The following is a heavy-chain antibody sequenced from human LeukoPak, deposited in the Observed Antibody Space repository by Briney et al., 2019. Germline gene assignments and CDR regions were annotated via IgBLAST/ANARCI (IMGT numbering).Heavy chain of an antibody. D-gene: IGHD3-22*01. CDR3: AKDRDYDSSGYPYRGYMDV. CDR1: GFTFSSYW. CDR2: ITTDGSST. J-gene: IGHJ6*03. Sequence: GGSLRLSCAASGFTFSSYWMHWVRQAPGKGLVWVARITTDGSSTTYADSGKGRFTISRDNAKNTLYLQMNSLRAEDTAVYYCAKDRDYDSSGYPYRGYMDVWGKGTTVTVSS. V-gene: IGHV3-74*01.